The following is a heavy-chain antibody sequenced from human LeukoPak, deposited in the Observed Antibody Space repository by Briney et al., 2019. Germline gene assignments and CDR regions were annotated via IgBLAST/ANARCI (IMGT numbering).Heavy chain of an antibody. CDR2: ISYDGSNK. J-gene: IGHJ4*02. V-gene: IGHV3-30*18. Sequence: GGSLRLSCAASGFTFSSYGMHWVRQAPGKGLEWVAVISYDGSNKYYADSVKGRFTISRDNSKNTLYLQMNSLRAEDTAVYYCAKLVVRGVYPFDYWGQGTLVTVSS. CDR1: GFTFSSYG. D-gene: IGHD3-10*01. CDR3: AKLVVRGVYPFDY.